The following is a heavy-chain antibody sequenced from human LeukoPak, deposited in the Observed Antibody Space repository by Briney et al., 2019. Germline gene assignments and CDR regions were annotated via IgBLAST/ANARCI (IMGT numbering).Heavy chain of an antibody. CDR2: IYHSGST. CDR1: GGSISSSSYY. V-gene: IGHV4-39*07. CDR3: ARGDLGSYGSWWFDP. D-gene: IGHD5-18*01. Sequence: SETLSLTCTVSGGSISSSSYYWGWIRQPPGKGLEWIGEIYHSGSTNYNPSLKSRVTISVDKSKNQFSLKLSSVTAADTAVYYCARGDLGSYGSWWFDPWGQGTLVTVSS. J-gene: IGHJ5*02.